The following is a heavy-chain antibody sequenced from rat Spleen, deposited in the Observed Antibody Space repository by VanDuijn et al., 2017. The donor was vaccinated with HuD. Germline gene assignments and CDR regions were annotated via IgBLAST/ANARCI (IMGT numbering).Heavy chain of an antibody. CDR2: INYDGSTP. V-gene: IGHV5-29*01. J-gene: IGHJ2*01. CDR1: GFTFSNYD. Sequence: EVQLVESGGGLVQPGRSLKLSCAASGFTFSNYDMVWVRQAPTKGLQWVASINYDGSTPYYRDSMKRRVTISRDNAKSTLYLQMDSLRSEDTATYYCTRGYYFDYWGQGVMVTVSS. CDR3: TRGYYFDY.